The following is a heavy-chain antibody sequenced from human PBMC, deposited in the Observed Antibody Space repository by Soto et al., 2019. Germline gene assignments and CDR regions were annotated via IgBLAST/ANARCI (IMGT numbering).Heavy chain of an antibody. CDR2: IYYSGST. J-gene: IGHJ4*02. Sequence: SETLSLTCTVSGGSISSGGYYWSWIRQHPGKGLEWIGYIYYSGSTYYNPSLKSRVTISVDTSKNQFSLKLSSVTAADTAVYYCARVEAALIRFDYWGQGTLVTVSS. CDR1: GGSISSGGYY. V-gene: IGHV4-31*03. D-gene: IGHD6-6*01. CDR3: ARVEAALIRFDY.